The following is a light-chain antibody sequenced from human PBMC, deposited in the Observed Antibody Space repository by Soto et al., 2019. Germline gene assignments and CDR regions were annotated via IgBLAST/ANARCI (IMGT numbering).Light chain of an antibody. J-gene: IGKJ5*01. CDR1: QGISSH. Sequence: DMQLTQSPSLLSASVGDRVTITCRASQGISSHLAWYQQKPGKAPKLLIYDASTLQSEAPSRFSGSGSGTEFTLTISSLLPEDFATYHCQQLKSFPLNFGQGTRLEIK. CDR2: DAS. V-gene: IGKV1-9*01. CDR3: QQLKSFPLN.